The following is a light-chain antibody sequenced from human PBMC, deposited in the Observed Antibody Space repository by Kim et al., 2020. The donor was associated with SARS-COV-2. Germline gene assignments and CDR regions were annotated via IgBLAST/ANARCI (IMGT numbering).Light chain of an antibody. CDR2: DVT. Sequence: GQAITVPCTGTSTEVGGYNYVSWYQQHPGKAPRLIIYDVTKRPSGVSNRFSGSKSGNTASLSISGLQAEDEADYFCSSYTSSSTWVFGGGTQLTVL. CDR1: STEVGGYNY. V-gene: IGLV2-14*03. J-gene: IGLJ3*02. CDR3: SSYTSSSTWV.